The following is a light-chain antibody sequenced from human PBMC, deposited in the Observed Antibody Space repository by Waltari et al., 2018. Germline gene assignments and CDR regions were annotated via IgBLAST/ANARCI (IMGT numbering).Light chain of an antibody. Sequence: QSALTQPRSVSWSPGQSVPISFPVTSSHVGGYNYVPWYQPHPGKAPKLIIYDVTKRPSGVPERFSASKSDNTASLTISGLQAEEEADYYCCSYAGSITFWVFGGGTKLTVL. V-gene: IGLV2-11*01. J-gene: IGLJ3*02. CDR2: DVT. CDR1: SSHVGGYNY. CDR3: CSYAGSITFWV.